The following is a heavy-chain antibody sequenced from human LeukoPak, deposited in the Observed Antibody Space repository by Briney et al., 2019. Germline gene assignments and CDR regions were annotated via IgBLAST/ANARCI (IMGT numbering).Heavy chain of an antibody. CDR1: GFTFSSYE. CDR2: ISSSGSTI. V-gene: IGHV3-48*03. D-gene: IGHD2-2*01. CDR3: ARVSGYCSSTSCYGSAFDI. Sequence: GGSLRLSCAASGFTFSSYEMNWVRQAPGKGLEWVSYISSSGSTIYYADSVKGRFIISRDNAKNSLYLQMNSLRAEDTAVYYCARVSGYCSSTSCYGSAFDIWGQGTMVTVSS. J-gene: IGHJ3*02.